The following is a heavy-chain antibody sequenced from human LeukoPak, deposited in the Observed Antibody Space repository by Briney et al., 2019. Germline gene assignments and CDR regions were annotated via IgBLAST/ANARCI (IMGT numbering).Heavy chain of an antibody. V-gene: IGHV3-21*01. CDR2: ISGRSTYI. Sequence: PGGSLRLSCGASGFTFSSYSMNWVHQAPGKGLEWVSSISGRSTYIYYADSVKGRFTISRDNANNSLYLQMNSLRAEDTAVYYCAREITNPDWLDPWGQGTLVTVSS. J-gene: IGHJ5*02. D-gene: IGHD5-24*01. CDR1: GFTFSSYS. CDR3: AREITNPDWLDP.